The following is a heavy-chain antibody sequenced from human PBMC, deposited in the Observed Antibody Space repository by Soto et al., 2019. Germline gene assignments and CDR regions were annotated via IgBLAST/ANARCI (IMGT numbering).Heavy chain of an antibody. CDR2: INAGNWNT. V-gene: IGHV1-3*01. Sequence: ASVKVSCKASGYTFSNFAMHWVRQAPGQRLEWMGWINAGNWNTKYSQKFQGRVTITRDTSASTAYMELSSLRSEDTAVYYCARGGDSYGYGEYYYYGMDVWGQGTTVTVSS. J-gene: IGHJ6*02. CDR3: ARGGDSYGYGEYYYYGMDV. D-gene: IGHD5-18*01. CDR1: GYTFSNFA.